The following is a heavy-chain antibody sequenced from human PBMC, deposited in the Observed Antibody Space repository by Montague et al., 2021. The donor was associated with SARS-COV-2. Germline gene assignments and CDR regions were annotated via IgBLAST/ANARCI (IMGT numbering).Heavy chain of an antibody. D-gene: IGHD3-10*01. Sequence: SETLSLTCTVSGGSISSSSYYWGWIRQPPGKGLEWIGSIYYSGSTYYNPSLKSRVTISVDTSKNQFSLKLSSVTAADTAVYYCAGKSITMVQGVIMGAVDIWGQGTMVTVSS. CDR1: GGSISSSSYY. J-gene: IGHJ3*02. V-gene: IGHV4-39*07. CDR2: IYYSGST. CDR3: AGKSITMVQGVIMGAVDI.